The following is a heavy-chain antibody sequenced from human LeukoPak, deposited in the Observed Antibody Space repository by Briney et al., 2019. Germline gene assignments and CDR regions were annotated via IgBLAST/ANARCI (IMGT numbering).Heavy chain of an antibody. Sequence: SETLSLTCTVSGGSISSYYWSWIRQPPGKGLEWIGYIYYSGSTNYNPSLKSRVTISVDTSKNQFSLKLSSVTAADTAVYYCARFSSWYMGRGSYFDYWGQGTLVTVSS. D-gene: IGHD6-13*01. V-gene: IGHV4-59*01. CDR3: ARFSSWYMGRGSYFDY. CDR1: GGSISSYY. CDR2: IYYSGST. J-gene: IGHJ4*02.